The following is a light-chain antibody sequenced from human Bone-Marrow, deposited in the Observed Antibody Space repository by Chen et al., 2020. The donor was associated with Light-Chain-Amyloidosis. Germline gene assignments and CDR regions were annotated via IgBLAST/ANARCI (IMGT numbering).Light chain of an antibody. V-gene: IGLV6-57*01. CDR1: SGSIATNY. J-gene: IGLJ3*02. CDR2: EDD. Sequence: NFMLTQPHSVSEYPGKTVIISCTRSSGSIATNYVQWYQQRPGSSPTTVIYEDDQRPSGVPDRFSGSIDRSSNSASLTISGLKTEDEADYYCESYQGSSQGVFGGGTKLTV. CDR3: ESYQGSSQGV.